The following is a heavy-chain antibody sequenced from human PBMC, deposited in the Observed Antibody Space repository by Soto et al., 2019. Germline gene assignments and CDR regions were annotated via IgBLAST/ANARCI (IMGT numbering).Heavy chain of an antibody. V-gene: IGHV3-66*01. D-gene: IGHD3-3*01. CDR1: GFTVRNNY. Sequence: GGSLSISCASSGFTVRNNYMRWFLQHPEKGLELVSVIYSGGSTYYADSVKGRFTISRDNSKNTLYLQMNGLRAEDTAVYYCARDRTISHYYYYYMDVWGKGTTVTSP. CDR3: ARDRTISHYYYYYMDV. CDR2: IYSGGST. J-gene: IGHJ6*03.